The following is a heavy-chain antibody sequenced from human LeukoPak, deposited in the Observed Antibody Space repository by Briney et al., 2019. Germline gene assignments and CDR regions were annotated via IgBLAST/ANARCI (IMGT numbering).Heavy chain of an antibody. CDR2: ISYDGNNK. CDR1: GFTFSSYP. CDR3: ATDTEAFCINTRCYSFDY. Sequence: PGGSLRLSCEGFGFTFSSYPIHWVRQAPGKGLEWVAVISYDGNNKYYADSVKGRFTISRDNSKNTLYLQMNSLRAEDTAVYCCATDTEAFCINTRCYSFDYWAREPWSPSPQ. D-gene: IGHD2-2*01. J-gene: IGHJ4*02. V-gene: IGHV3-30-3*01.